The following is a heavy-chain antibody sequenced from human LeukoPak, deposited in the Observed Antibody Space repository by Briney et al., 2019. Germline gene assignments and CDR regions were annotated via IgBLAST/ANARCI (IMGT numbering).Heavy chain of an antibody. CDR1: GFTVSSNY. V-gene: IGHV3-53*01. CDR3: ARTHSSGYYYWFDP. D-gene: IGHD3-22*01. CDR2: IYSGGST. J-gene: IGHJ5*02. Sequence: SGGSLRLSCAASGFTVSSNYMSWVRQAPGKGLEWVSVIYSGGSTYYADSVKGRFTISRDNSKNTLYLQMNSLRAEDTAVYYCARTHSSGYYYWFDPWGQGTLVTVSS.